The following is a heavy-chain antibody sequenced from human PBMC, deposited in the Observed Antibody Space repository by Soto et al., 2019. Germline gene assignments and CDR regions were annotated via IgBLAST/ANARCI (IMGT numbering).Heavy chain of an antibody. CDR1: GGTFSSYA. CDR3: ARVGGDIVVVPAAIDYYYYGMDV. CDR2: IVPIFGTA. J-gene: IGHJ6*02. D-gene: IGHD2-2*02. V-gene: IGHV1-69*13. Sequence: ASVKVSCKASGGTFSSYATSWVRQAPGQGLEWMGGIVPIFGTANYAQKFQGRVTITADESTSTAYMELSSLRSEDTAVYYCARVGGDIVVVPAAIDYYYYGMDVWGQGTTVTVSS.